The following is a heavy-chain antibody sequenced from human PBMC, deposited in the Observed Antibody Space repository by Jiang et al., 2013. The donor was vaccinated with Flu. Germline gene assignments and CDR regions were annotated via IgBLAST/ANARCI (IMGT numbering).Heavy chain of an antibody. J-gene: IGHJ4*02. Sequence: GAEVKKPGASVKVSCKASGYTFTNYYIHWVRQAPGQGLEWMGIINPSDGSTSYAQRFPDRVTMTRDTSTSTVYMELSSLRSEDTAVYFCARDRPKVEHYDFWSGYRGLEYWGQGTLVTVSS. CDR2: INPSDGST. CDR3: ARDRPKVEHYDFWSGYRGLEY. V-gene: IGHV1-46*01. D-gene: IGHD3-3*01. CDR1: GYTFTNYY.